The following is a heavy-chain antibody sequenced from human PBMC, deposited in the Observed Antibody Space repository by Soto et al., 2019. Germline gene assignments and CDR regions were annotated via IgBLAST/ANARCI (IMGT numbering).Heavy chain of an antibody. CDR3: ARGRGIAAAGTPLTDY. CDR1: GGTFSSYT. V-gene: IGHV1-69*02. CDR2: IIPILGIA. D-gene: IGHD6-13*01. Sequence: SVQVSCKASGGTFSSYTISWVRQAPGQGLEWMGRIIPILGIANYAQKFQGRVAITADKSTSTAYMELSSLRSEDTAVYYCARGRGIAAAGTPLTDYWGHGTMVTLSS. J-gene: IGHJ4*01.